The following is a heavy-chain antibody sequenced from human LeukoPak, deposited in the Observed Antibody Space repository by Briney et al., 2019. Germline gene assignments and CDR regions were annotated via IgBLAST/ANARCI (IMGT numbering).Heavy chain of an antibody. Sequence: GASVKVSCKASGYTFTSYGISWVRQAPGQGLEWMGWISPYNGNTNYARKLQGRVTMTTDTSTSTAYMELRSLRSDDAAVYYGARASPYYDILTGSTAMGLFDPWGQGTLVTVSS. J-gene: IGHJ5*02. V-gene: IGHV1-18*01. CDR3: ARASPYYDILTGSTAMGLFDP. CDR2: ISPYNGNT. CDR1: GYTFTSYG. D-gene: IGHD3-9*01.